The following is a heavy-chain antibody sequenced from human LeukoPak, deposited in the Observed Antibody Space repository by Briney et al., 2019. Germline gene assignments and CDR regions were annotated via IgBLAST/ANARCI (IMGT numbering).Heavy chain of an antibody. CDR2: INPNSGGT. D-gene: IGHD4-17*01. Sequence: ASVKVSCKASGYTFTGYYMHWVRQAPGQGLEWMGWINPNSGGTNYAQKFQGRVTMTRDTSISTAYMELSRLRSDDTAVYYCARKIDAYGDWHFDYWGQGTLVTVSS. J-gene: IGHJ4*02. V-gene: IGHV1-2*02. CDR3: ARKIDAYGDWHFDY. CDR1: GYTFTGYY.